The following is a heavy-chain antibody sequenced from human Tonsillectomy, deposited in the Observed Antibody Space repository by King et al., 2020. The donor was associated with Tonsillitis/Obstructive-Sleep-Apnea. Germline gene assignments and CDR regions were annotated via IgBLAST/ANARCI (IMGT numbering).Heavy chain of an antibody. V-gene: IGHV3-48*03. Sequence: VQLVESGGGLVQPGGSLRLSCAASGFTFSSYEMNWVRQAPGKGLEWVSYISSSGSTIYYADSVKGRFTISRDNAKNSLYLQMNSLRAEDTAVYYCARGVGVPAAKTFWYFDLWGRGTLVTVSS. D-gene: IGHD2-2*01. J-gene: IGHJ2*01. CDR3: ARGVGVPAAKTFWYFDL. CDR1: GFTFSSYE. CDR2: ISSSGSTI.